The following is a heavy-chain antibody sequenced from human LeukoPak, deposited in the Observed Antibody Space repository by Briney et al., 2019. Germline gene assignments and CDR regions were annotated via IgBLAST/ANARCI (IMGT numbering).Heavy chain of an antibody. CDR2: IKSKTDGGTT. CDR1: GFTFSNAW. V-gene: IGHV3-15*01. Sequence: GGSLRLSCAASGFTFSNAWMSWVRQAPGKGLEWVGRIKSKTDGGTTDYAAPVKGRFTISRDDSKNTLYLQMNSLKTEDTAAYYCTTDEAYYGDSNYYFDYWGQGTLVTVSS. CDR3: TTDEAYYGDSNYYFDY. J-gene: IGHJ4*02. D-gene: IGHD4-17*01.